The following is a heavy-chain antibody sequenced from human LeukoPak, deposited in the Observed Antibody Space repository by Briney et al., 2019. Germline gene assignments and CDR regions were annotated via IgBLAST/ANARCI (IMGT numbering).Heavy chain of an antibody. Sequence: PGGSLRLSCAASGFTFSSYAMSWVRQAPGKGLEWVSAISGSGGSTYYADSVKGRFTISRDSSKNTLYLQMNSLRAEDTAVYYCAIELAPPYYFDYWGQGTLVTVSS. D-gene: IGHD6-13*01. J-gene: IGHJ4*02. CDR2: ISGSGGST. V-gene: IGHV3-23*01. CDR3: AIELAPPYYFDY. CDR1: GFTFSSYA.